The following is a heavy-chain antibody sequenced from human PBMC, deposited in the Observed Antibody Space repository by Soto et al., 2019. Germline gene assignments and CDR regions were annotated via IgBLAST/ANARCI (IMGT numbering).Heavy chain of an antibody. CDR1: GGTFSSYA. J-gene: IGHJ6*02. CDR2: IIPIFGTA. D-gene: IGHD6-19*01. CDR3: ARSGGTSGWYASGGMDV. Sequence: SVKVSCKASGGTFSSYAISWVRQAPGQGLEWMGGIIPIFGTANYAQKFQGRVTITADESTSTAYMELSSLRSEDTAVYYCARSGGTSGWYASGGMDVWGQGTTVTVSS. V-gene: IGHV1-69*13.